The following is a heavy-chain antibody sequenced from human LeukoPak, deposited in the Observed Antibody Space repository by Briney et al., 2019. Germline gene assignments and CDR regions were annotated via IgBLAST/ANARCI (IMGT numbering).Heavy chain of an antibody. CDR2: ISSSSSYI. J-gene: IGHJ4*02. Sequence: TAGGSLRLSCAASGFTFSSYSMNWVRQAPGKGLEWVSSISSSSSYIYYADSVKGRSTISRDNAKNSLYLQMNSLRAGDTAVYYCARTFDGYSDYWGQGTLVTVSS. CDR1: GFTFSSYS. CDR3: ARTFDGYSDY. V-gene: IGHV3-21*01. D-gene: IGHD5-24*01.